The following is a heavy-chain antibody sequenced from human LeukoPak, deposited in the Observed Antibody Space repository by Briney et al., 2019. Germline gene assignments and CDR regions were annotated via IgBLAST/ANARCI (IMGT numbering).Heavy chain of an antibody. V-gene: IGHV3-53*05. CDR3: ARDPRSGSYTSPQYYYYYYYMDV. J-gene: IGHJ6*03. CDR2: IFSGGST. D-gene: IGHD1-26*01. Sequence: PGGSLRLSCAASGFTVSSNYMSWVRQAPGKGLEYVSVIFSGGSTYYADSVKGRFTVSRDNSKNTLYLQMNSLRAEDTAVYYCARDPRSGSYTSPQYYYYYYYMDVWGKGTTVTVSS. CDR1: GFTVSSNY.